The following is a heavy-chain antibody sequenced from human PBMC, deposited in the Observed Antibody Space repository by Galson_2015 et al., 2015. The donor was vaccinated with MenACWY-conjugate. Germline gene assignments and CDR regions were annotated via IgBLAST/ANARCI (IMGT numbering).Heavy chain of an antibody. D-gene: IGHD2-15*01. CDR3: ARRRPRDIGGGFDI. CDR2: MAYSGST. CDR1: GDSISSSSDNY. Sequence: SETLSLTCTVSGDSISSSSDNYWGWIRQSPGKGLEWIGTMAYSGSTYFNPSLKSRVSISGDTSKNQFSLNLSPVTAADTAQYYCARRRPRDIGGGFDIWGQGTLVTVSS. V-gene: IGHV4-39*01. J-gene: IGHJ3*02.